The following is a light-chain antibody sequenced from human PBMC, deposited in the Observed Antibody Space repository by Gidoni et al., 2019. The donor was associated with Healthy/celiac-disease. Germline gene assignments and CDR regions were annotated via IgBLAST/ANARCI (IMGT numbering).Light chain of an antibody. V-gene: IGKV4-1*01. CDR1: QSILYSSNKKNY. J-gene: IGKJ1*01. CDR2: WAS. CDR3: QQYFSTPWT. Sequence: DIMMTQSPDSLAVSLGERATINCKSSQSILYSSNKKNYLNWYQQKPGQPPKLLIYWASTRESGVPDRFSGSGSGTDFTLTISSLQAEDVAVYYCQQYFSTPWTFGQGTKVEIK.